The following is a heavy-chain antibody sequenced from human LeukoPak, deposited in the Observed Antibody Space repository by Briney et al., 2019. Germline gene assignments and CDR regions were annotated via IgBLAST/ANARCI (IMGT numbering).Heavy chain of an antibody. D-gene: IGHD5-18*01. V-gene: IGHV3-33*01. CDR3: ARGGKHLWLFEY. CDR1: GLMFSSYG. CDR2: IWPDGGSK. Sequence: GGSLRLSCAASGLMFSSYGMHWVRQAPGKGLEWVAAIWPDGGSKYCLDSVKGRFTISRDNSKNTVFLQMNSLRDADTGVYYCARGGKHLWLFEYWGQGTLVSVSS. J-gene: IGHJ4*02.